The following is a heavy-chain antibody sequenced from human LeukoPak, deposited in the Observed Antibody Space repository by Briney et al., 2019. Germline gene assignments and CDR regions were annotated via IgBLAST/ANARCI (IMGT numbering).Heavy chain of an antibody. J-gene: IGHJ6*02. D-gene: IGHD1-26*01. CDR3: AKGRVGANGYYYYGMDV. CDR1: GFAFSSFS. Sequence: GGSLRLSCAATGFAFSSFSMHWVRQAPGKGLEWVAVISYDGSNKYYADSVKGRFTISRDNSKNTLYLQMNSLRTEDTAVYYCAKGRVGANGYYYYGMDVWGQGTTVSVSS. V-gene: IGHV3-30*18. CDR2: ISYDGSNK.